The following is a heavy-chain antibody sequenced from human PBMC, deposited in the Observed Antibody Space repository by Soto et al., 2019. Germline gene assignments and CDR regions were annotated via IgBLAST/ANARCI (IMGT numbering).Heavy chain of an antibody. Sequence: GGSLRLSCAASGFNFRAYGMHWVRQAPGKGLQWVAVMSSDASNKYYADSVKGRFTISRDNSQNTLYLQMNSLRPEDTAVYYCAKGSSSVYYYYYGMDVWGQGTTVTVSS. J-gene: IGHJ6*02. CDR3: AKGSSSVYYYYYGMDV. D-gene: IGHD6-6*01. V-gene: IGHV3-30*18. CDR1: GFNFRAYG. CDR2: MSSDASNK.